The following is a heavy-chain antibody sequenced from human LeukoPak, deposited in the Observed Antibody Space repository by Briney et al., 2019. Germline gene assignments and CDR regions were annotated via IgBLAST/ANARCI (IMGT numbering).Heavy chain of an antibody. D-gene: IGHD6-13*01. V-gene: IGHV4-30-4*01. J-gene: IGHJ5*02. CDR2: IYYSGST. CDR1: GGSISSGDYY. CDR3: ARGIVGIAAAGTGWFDP. Sequence: PSETLSLTCTVSGGSISSGDYYWSWIRQLPGKGLEWIGYIYYSGSTYYNPSLKSRVTISVDTSKNQFSLKLSSVTAADTAVYYCARGIVGIAAAGTGWFDPWGQGTLVTVSS.